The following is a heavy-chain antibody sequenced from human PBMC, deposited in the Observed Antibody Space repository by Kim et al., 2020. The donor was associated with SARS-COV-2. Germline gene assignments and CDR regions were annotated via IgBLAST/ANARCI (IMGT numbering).Heavy chain of an antibody. CDR1: GFTFSSYD. CDR2: IGTKADT. J-gene: IGHJ2*01. Sequence: GGSLRLSCAASGFTFSSYDMHWVRQGTEKGLEWVSSIGTKADTYYPDSVKDRFTISRENAKDSFYLQMNSLRAEDTAVYYCAGGPIEEGIRATKGYFYLWGRGTVVTVSS. V-gene: IGHV3-13*04. D-gene: IGHD1-20*01. CDR3: AGGPIEEGIRATKGYFYL.